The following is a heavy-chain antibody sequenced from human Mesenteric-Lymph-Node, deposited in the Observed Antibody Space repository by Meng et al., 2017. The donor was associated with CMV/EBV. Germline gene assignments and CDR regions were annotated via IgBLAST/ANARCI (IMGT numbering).Heavy chain of an antibody. CDR2: IFSGSGT. D-gene: IGHD3-22*01. J-gene: IGHJ5*02. CDR1: GLTVSSNH. Sequence: GLTVSSNHMVWIRQPPGKGLQWVSVIFSGSGTNNADPVKGRFTISRDNSKNTLYLQMNSLTVEDTAVYYCARYSDSSGPRGGGFDPWGQGTLVTVSS. V-gene: IGHV3-66*02. CDR3: ARYSDSSGPRGGGFDP.